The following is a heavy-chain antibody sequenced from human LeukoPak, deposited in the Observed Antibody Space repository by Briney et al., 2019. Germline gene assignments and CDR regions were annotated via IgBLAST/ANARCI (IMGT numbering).Heavy chain of an antibody. V-gene: IGHV4-39*01. CDR2: VYYSGST. J-gene: IGHJ6*03. CDR3: ASLVRGGSFYYYMDV. Sequence: NPSETLSLTCTVSGDSVSNVSYYWAWLRQPPGKGLEWIANVYYSGSTYYNPSLKSRVAISVDTSKNLFSLTLRSVTAADTGVYFCASLVRGGSFYYYMDVWGRGTSVTVSS. D-gene: IGHD3-10*01. CDR1: GDSVSNVSYY.